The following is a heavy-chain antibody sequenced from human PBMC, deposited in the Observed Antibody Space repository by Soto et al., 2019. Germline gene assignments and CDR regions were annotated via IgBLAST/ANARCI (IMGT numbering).Heavy chain of an antibody. CDR2: INHSGST. J-gene: IGHJ4*02. Sequence: SETLSLTCAVYGGSFSGYYWSWIRQPPGKGLEWVGEINHSGSTNYNPSLKSRVTISVDTSKNQFSLKLSSVTAADTAVYYCARVTIFGVVISFDYWGQGTLVTVSS. CDR3: ARVTIFGVVISFDY. D-gene: IGHD3-3*01. CDR1: GGSFSGYY. V-gene: IGHV4-34*01.